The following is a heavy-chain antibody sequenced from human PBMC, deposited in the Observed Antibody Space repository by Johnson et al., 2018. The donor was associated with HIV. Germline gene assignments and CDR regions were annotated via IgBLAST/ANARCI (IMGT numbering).Heavy chain of an antibody. D-gene: IGHD1-26*01. Sequence: QVQLVESGGGVVQPGGSLRLSCAASGFSFSSYGMHWVRQAPGKGLEWVAFIRYDGSKKYYADSVKGRFTISRDNSNNTLYLQMNSLRAEDTAVYYCAKDSPGWLVGAIGEDAFDIWGQGTMVTVSS. J-gene: IGHJ3*02. CDR3: AKDSPGWLVGAIGEDAFDI. CDR1: GFSFSSYG. CDR2: IRYDGSKK. V-gene: IGHV3-30*02.